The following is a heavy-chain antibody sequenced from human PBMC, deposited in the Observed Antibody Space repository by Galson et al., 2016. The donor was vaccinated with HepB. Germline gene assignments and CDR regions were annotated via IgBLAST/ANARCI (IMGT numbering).Heavy chain of an antibody. CDR2: FDPDNGET. CDR1: GYTFTELC. J-gene: IGHJ6*02. D-gene: IGHD6-13*01. CDR3: ATARYRITWNFSYYDGLDV. Sequence: SVKVSCKVSGYTFTELCIHWVRQAPGKGLEWTGGFDPDNGETIYAQTFQGRVTVTEDTSTDTAYMELSSLRSEDTAVYYCATARYRITWNFSYYDGLDVWGHGTTVTVSS. V-gene: IGHV1-24*01.